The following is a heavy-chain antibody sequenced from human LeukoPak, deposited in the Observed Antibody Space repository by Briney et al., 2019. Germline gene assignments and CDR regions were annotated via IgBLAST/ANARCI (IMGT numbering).Heavy chain of an antibody. V-gene: IGHV3-74*01. CDR3: APDPILDY. J-gene: IGHJ4*02. CDR1: GFTFSSYW. CDR2: INGDGSIT. Sequence: TGGSLRLSCAASGFTFSSYWMHWVRQAPGKGLVWVSRINGDGSITYYADSVKGRFTISRDNAKNTLYLQMNSLSAEDTAVYYCAPDPILDYWGQGTLVTVSS.